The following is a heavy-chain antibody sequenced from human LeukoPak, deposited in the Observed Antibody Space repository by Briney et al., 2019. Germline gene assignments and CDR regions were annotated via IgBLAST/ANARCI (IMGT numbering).Heavy chain of an antibody. J-gene: IGHJ4*02. CDR2: ICHSGST. Sequence: SETLSLTCAVSGYSISSGYCWGWIRQPPGKVLDWIGSICHSGSTYYNPSLKSRVTISVDTSKNHFSLKLSSVTAADTAVYYCARDLRVSGSSFDYWGQGTLVTVSS. CDR3: ARDLRVSGSSFDY. V-gene: IGHV4-38-2*02. D-gene: IGHD3-10*01. CDR1: GYSISSGYC.